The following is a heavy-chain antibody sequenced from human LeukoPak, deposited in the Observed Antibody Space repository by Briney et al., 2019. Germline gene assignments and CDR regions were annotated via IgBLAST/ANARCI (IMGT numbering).Heavy chain of an antibody. CDR2: ISGDGGST. CDR1: GFTFDDYA. J-gene: IGHJ4*02. CDR3: AKDPSGIVATGPYFDY. D-gene: IGHD3-22*01. V-gene: IGHV3-43*02. Sequence: GGSLRLSCAASGFTFDDYAMHWVRQAPGKGLEWVSLISGDGGSTYYADSVKGRFTISRDNSKNSLYLQMNSLRTEDTALYYCAKDPSGIVATGPYFDYWGQGTLVTVSS.